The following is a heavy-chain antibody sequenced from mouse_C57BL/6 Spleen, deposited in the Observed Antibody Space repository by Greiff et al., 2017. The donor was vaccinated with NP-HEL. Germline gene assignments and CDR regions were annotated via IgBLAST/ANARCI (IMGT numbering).Heavy chain of an antibody. J-gene: IGHJ1*03. CDR3: ARPRRGSRNYEGYFDV. CDR2: ISSGGSYT. V-gene: IGHV5-6*01. Sequence: EVKLMESGGDLVKPGGSLKLSCAASGFTFSSYGMSWVRQTPDKRLEWVATISSGGSYTYYPDSVKGRFTISRDNAKNTLYLQMSSLKSEDTAMYYCARPRRGSRNYEGYFDVWGTGTTVTVSS. CDR1: GFTFSSYG. D-gene: IGHD2-5*01.